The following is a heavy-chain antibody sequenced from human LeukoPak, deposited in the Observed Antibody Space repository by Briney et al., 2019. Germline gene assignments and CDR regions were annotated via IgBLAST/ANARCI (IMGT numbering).Heavy chain of an antibody. D-gene: IGHD3-3*01. V-gene: IGHV3-7*01. Sequence: TGGSLRLPCAASGFTFSSYWMSWVRQAPGKGLEWVANIRQDGSEKYYVDSVKGRFTISRDNAKDSLYLQMNSLRAEDTAVYYCARARITIFGVVITHFDYWGQGTLVTVSS. CDR2: IRQDGSEK. J-gene: IGHJ4*02. CDR1: GFTFSSYW. CDR3: ARARITIFGVVITHFDY.